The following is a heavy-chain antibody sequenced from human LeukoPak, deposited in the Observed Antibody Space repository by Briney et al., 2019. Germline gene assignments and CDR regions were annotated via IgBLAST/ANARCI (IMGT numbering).Heavy chain of an antibody. V-gene: IGHV1-69*13. Sequence: SVNVSCKASGGTFSSYAISWVRQAPGQGLEWMGGIIPIFGTANYAQKFQGRITITADESTSTAYMELSSLRSEDTAVYYCARAPGVTHGPFDYWGQGTLVTVSS. D-gene: IGHD4-23*01. CDR3: ARAPGVTHGPFDY. J-gene: IGHJ4*02. CDR1: GGTFSSYA. CDR2: IIPIFGTA.